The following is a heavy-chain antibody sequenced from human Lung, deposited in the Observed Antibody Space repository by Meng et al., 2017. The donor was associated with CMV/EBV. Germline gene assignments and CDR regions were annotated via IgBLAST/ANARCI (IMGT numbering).Heavy chain of an antibody. J-gene: IGHJ6*02. V-gene: IGHV3-23*03. CDR3: ANPIQGTYGMDV. CDR2: IYSGGSST. Sequence: GESXKISCAASGFTFSSYAMSWVRQAPGKGLEWVSVIYSGGSSTYYADSVKGRFTISRDNSKNTLYLQMNSLRAEDTAVYYCANPIQGTYGMDVWGQGTTVTVSS. CDR1: GFTFSSYA. D-gene: IGHD2-2*02.